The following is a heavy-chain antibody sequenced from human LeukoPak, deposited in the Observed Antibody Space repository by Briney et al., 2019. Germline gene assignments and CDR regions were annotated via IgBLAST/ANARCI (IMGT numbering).Heavy chain of an antibody. CDR3: AKSRWLQTFYFDY. D-gene: IGHD5-24*01. CDR1: GFTFSTYG. CDR2: ISGSGGSA. J-gene: IGHJ4*02. Sequence: GGSLRLSCAPSGFTFSTYGMSWVRQAPGKGLKWVSAISGSGGSAKYADSAKGPFTLSRENFQNTLYPQTKSLGAEDTAVYYCAKSRWLQTFYFDYWGQGNLVTVSS. V-gene: IGHV3-23*01.